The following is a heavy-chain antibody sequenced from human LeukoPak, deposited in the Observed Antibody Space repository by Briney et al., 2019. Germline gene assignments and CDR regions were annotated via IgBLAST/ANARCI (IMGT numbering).Heavy chain of an antibody. D-gene: IGHD1-26*01. CDR2: INHSGST. CDR1: GGSFSGYY. V-gene: IGHV4-34*01. Sequence: PSETLSLTCAVYGGSFSGYYWSWIRQPPGKGLEWIGEINHSGSTNYNPSLKSRVTISVDTSKNQFSLKLSSVTAADTAVYYCARDRDFYSGTYYFAMDVWGQGTTVTVSS. J-gene: IGHJ6*02. CDR3: ARDRDFYSGTYYFAMDV.